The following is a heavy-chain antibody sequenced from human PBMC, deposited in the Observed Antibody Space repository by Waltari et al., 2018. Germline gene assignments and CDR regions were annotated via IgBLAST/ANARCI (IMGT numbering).Heavy chain of an antibody. J-gene: IGHJ4*02. CDR3: ARGVAVGGNTHLDY. CDR1: GDSISSPTYY. D-gene: IGHD6-19*01. CDR2: RYDSGGT. Sequence: QLQLQESGPGLVKPSETLSLTCTVSGDSISSPTYYWGWIRQPPGKGLEWIGTRYDSGGTCYSPSLKSRVSISLDTSKSQFSLKLRSVTATDTSVYYCARGVAVGGNTHLDYWGQGALVTVSS. V-gene: IGHV4-39*07.